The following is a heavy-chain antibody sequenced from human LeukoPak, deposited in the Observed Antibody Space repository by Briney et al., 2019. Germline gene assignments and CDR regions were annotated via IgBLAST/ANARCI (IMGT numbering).Heavy chain of an antibody. D-gene: IGHD2-15*01. CDR2: IKQDGSEK. Sequence: PGGSLRLSCAASGFTFSSHWMSWVRQAPGKGLEWVANIKQDGSEKYYVDSVKGRFTISRDNAKNSLYLQMNSLRAEDTAVYYCAREYCSGGSCYYAFFDYWGQGTLVTVSS. CDR3: AREYCSGGSCYYAFFDY. J-gene: IGHJ4*02. CDR1: GFTFSSHW. V-gene: IGHV3-7*03.